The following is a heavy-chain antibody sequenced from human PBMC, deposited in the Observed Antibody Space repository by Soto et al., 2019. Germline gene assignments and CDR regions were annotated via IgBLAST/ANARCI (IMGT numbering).Heavy chain of an antibody. V-gene: IGHV3-23*01. D-gene: IGHD2-15*01. Sequence: EVQVLESGGTLVQPGGSLRLSCAASGFSFSSYAMSWVRQAPGKGLEWVSAISGSGGRVYYAASVKSRFTISRDNSKNTLYLQMNNLRVEDTAVYYCAKRCSVSSCYSSPDYWGQGTLVTVYS. CDR3: AKRCSVSSCYSSPDY. J-gene: IGHJ4*02. CDR1: GFSFSSYA. CDR2: ISGSGGRV.